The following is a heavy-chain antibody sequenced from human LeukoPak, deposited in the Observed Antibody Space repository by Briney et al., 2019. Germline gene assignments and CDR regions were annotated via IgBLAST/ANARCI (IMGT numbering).Heavy chain of an antibody. Sequence: PSETLSLTCTVSGGSISSSSYYWGWIRQPPGRGLEWLGSIYYSGSTYYNPSLKSRVTISVDTSKNQFSLKLSSVTAADTAVYYCARQVAAAGYCSSTSCYNDLTPWGQGTLVTVSS. CDR1: GGSISSSSYY. J-gene: IGHJ5*02. CDR3: ARQVAAAGYCSSTSCYNDLTP. D-gene: IGHD2-2*02. CDR2: IYYSGST. V-gene: IGHV4-39*01.